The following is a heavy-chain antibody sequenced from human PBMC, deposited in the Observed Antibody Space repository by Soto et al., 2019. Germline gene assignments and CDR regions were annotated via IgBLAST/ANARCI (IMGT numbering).Heavy chain of an antibody. J-gene: IGHJ3*02. CDR2: INPSGGTT. CDR1: GYTFTRYN. CDR3: ARLTGGDAFDI. D-gene: IGHD7-27*01. Sequence: ASVKVSCKASGYTFTRYNVHWVRQAPGQGLEWMAIINPSGGTTYYVQKFEGRVTLTTDTSTSTVYMELSSLRSDDTAVYYCARLTGGDAFDIWGQGTMVTVSS. V-gene: IGHV1-46*01.